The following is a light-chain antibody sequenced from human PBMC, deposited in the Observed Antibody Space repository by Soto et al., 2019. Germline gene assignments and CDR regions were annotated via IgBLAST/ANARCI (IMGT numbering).Light chain of an antibody. Sequence: EIVLTQSPGTLSLSPGEGATLSCRASQSVSSSYLAWYQQKPGQAPRLLIYGASSRATGIPDRFSGDGSGTDFTLTIDRLEPEDFAVYYCQQYSSSPWTFGQGTKVDIK. CDR2: GAS. CDR3: QQYSSSPWT. CDR1: QSVSSSY. V-gene: IGKV3-20*01. J-gene: IGKJ1*01.